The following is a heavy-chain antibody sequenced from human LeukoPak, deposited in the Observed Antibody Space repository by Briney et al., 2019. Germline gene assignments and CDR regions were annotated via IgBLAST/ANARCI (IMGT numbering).Heavy chain of an antibody. D-gene: IGHD3-10*01. CDR1: GFTFSGYG. Sequence: PGGSLRLSCAASGFTFSGYGMHWVRQAPGKGLEWVAVIWYDGSNKYYADSVKGRFTISRDNSKNTLYLQMNSLRAEDTAVYYCAREPEPYGSGSYYPNWFDPWGQGTLVTVSS. V-gene: IGHV3-33*01. CDR2: IWYDGSNK. J-gene: IGHJ5*02. CDR3: AREPEPYGSGSYYPNWFDP.